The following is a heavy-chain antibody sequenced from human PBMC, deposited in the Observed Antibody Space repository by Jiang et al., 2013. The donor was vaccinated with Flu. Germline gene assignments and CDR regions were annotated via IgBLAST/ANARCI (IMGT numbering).Heavy chain of an antibody. CDR1: GGTFSSYA. CDR2: IIPIFGTA. V-gene: IGHV1-69*01. CDR3: ARDGIFGVVSPXNWFDP. J-gene: IGHJ5*02. Sequence: SGAEVKKPGSSVKVSCKASGGTFSSYAISWVRQAPGQGLEWMGGIIPIFGTANYAQKFQGRVTITADESTSTAYMELSSLRSEDTAVYYCARDGIFGVVSPXNWFDPWGQGTLVTVSS. D-gene: IGHD3-3*01.